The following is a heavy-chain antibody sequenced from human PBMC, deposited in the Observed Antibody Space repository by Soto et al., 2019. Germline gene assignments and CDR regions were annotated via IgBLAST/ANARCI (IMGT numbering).Heavy chain of an antibody. V-gene: IGHV1-69*12. Sequence: QVQLVQSGAEVKKPGSSVKVSCKASGGTFSNYAISWVRQAPGQGLEWMGGIIPIFGTANYAQKFQGRVTITADESTSTAYMELSSLRSEDTAVYYCARPLTPYCSGGRCYSGLDYLGQGTLVTVSS. CDR1: GGTFSNYA. D-gene: IGHD2-15*01. CDR3: ARPLTPYCSGGRCYSGLDY. J-gene: IGHJ4*02. CDR2: IIPIFGTA.